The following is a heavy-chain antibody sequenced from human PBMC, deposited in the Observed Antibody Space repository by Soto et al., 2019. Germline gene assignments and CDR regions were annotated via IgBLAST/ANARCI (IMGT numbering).Heavy chain of an antibody. J-gene: IGHJ6*02. Sequence: GSLRLSCAASGLTFSSYAMSWVRQAPGKGLEWVSAISGSGGSTYYADSVKGRFTISRDNSKNTLYLQMNSLRAEDTAVYYCAKRMVRGDPYYYYGMDVWGQGTTVTVSS. D-gene: IGHD3-10*01. V-gene: IGHV3-23*01. CDR3: AKRMVRGDPYYYYGMDV. CDR1: GLTFSSYA. CDR2: ISGSGGST.